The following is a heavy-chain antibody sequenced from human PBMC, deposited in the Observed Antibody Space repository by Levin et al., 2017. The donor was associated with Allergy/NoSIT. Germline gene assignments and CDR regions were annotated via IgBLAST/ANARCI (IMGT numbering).Heavy chain of an antibody. D-gene: IGHD5-12*01. CDR2: IGSGSSAI. Sequence: QTGGSLRLSCAASGFTFSSYSMNWVRQAPGKGLEWLSYIGSGSSAIYYADSVKGRFTISRDNVKNSLYLQMSGLRAEDTAVYYCARDWGYSGYFGYWGQGTLVTVSS. CDR3: ARDWGYSGYFGY. CDR1: GFTFSSYS. V-gene: IGHV3-48*01. J-gene: IGHJ4*02.